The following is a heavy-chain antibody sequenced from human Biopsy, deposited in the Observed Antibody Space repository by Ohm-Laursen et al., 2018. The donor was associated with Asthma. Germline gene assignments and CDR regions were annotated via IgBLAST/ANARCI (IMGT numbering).Heavy chain of an antibody. Sequence: GSLRLSCAASGFAVSRDYMFWVRQAPGKGLEWISYINGKSNSIEYADSVKGRFTISRDNAKNSLYLQTNSLRAEDTAVYYCARDSYSSGLYDDFESWGQGTLVTVSS. D-gene: IGHD6-19*01. J-gene: IGHJ4*02. V-gene: IGHV3-11*01. CDR3: ARDSYSSGLYDDFES. CDR1: GFAVSRDY. CDR2: INGKSNSI.